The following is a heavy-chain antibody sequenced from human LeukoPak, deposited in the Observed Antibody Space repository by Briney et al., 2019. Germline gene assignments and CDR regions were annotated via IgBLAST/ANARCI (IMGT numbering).Heavy chain of an antibody. CDR3: VRAKGAAGFRYFDY. V-gene: IGHV4-34*01. D-gene: IGHD6-13*01. CDR1: GGSFSGYY. J-gene: IGHJ4*02. Sequence: SETLSLTCAVYGGSFSGYYWSWIRQPPGKGLEWIGEINHSGSTNYNPSLKSRVTISVDTSKHQFSLKLSSVTAADTAVYYCVRAKGAAGFRYFDYWGQGTLVTVSS. CDR2: INHSGST.